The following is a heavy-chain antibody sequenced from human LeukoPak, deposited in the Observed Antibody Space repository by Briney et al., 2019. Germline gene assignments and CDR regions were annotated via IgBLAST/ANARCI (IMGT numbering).Heavy chain of an antibody. J-gene: IGHJ4*02. CDR3: AGNYGPYYFDY. CDR2: IWYDRSNK. CDR1: GFTFSNYG. D-gene: IGHD3-10*01. V-gene: IGHV3-33*01. Sequence: GGSLRLSCAVSGFTFSNYGMHWVRQAPGKGLEWVAVIWYDRSNKYYADSVKGRFTISRDNSKNTLYLQMNSLRAEDTAVYYCAGNYGPYYFDYWGQGTLVTVSS.